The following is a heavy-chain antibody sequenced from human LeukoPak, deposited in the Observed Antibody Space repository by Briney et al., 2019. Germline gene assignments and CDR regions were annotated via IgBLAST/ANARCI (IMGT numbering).Heavy chain of an antibody. V-gene: IGHV3-20*04. D-gene: IGHD3-10*01. J-gene: IGHJ6*02. CDR3: AGANITMVRGVITYYGMDV. Sequence: PGGSLRLSCAASGFTFDDYGMSWVRQAPGKGLEWVSGINWNGGSTGYADSVKGRFTISRDNAKNSLYLQMNSLRAEDTALYYCAGANITMVRGVITYYGMDVWGQGTTVTVSS. CDR1: GFTFDDYG. CDR2: INWNGGST.